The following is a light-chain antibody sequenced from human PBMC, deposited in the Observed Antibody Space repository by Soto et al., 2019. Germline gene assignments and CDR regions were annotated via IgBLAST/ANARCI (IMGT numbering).Light chain of an antibody. CDR1: QGIYKW. Sequence: DIQMTQSPSSVSASVGDRVTITCRASQGIYKWLAWYQQKPGNAPKLLISAASSLQSGVPSRFSGSGSGTDFTLTISSLQPEDFATYYCQQANSLPLTFGGGTKVDI. CDR2: AAS. V-gene: IGKV1-12*01. CDR3: QQANSLPLT. J-gene: IGKJ4*01.